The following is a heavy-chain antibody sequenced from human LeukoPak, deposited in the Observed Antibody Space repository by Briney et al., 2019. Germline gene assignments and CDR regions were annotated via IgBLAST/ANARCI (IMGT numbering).Heavy chain of an antibody. V-gene: IGHV1-69*02. D-gene: IGHD3-3*01. CDR1: GGTFSSYT. J-gene: IGHJ5*02. CDR2: IIPILGIA. Sequence: ASVKVSCKASGGTFSSYTISWVRQAPGQGLEWMGRIIPILGIANYAQKFQGRVTITADKSTSTAYMELSSLRSEDTAVYYCARARFLKWLGTSPKNNWFDPWGQGTLVTVSS. CDR3: ARARFLKWLGTSPKNNWFDP.